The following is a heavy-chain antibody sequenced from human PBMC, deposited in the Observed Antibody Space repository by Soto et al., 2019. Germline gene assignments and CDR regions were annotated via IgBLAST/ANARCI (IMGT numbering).Heavy chain of an antibody. D-gene: IGHD3-22*01. Sequence: KVSCKGSGYSFTSYWIGWVRQMPGKGLEWMGIIYPGDSDTRYSPSFQGQVTISADKSISTAYLQWSSLKASDTAMYYCATHFYDSSGYSKGGRSEYHAFDIWGQGTMVTVSS. CDR1: GYSFTSYW. CDR2: IYPGDSDT. V-gene: IGHV5-51*01. J-gene: IGHJ3*02. CDR3: ATHFYDSSGYSKGGRSEYHAFDI.